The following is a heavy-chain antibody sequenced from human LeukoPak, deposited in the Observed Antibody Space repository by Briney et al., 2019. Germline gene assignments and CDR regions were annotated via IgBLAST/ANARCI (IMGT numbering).Heavy chain of an antibody. J-gene: IGHJ4*02. D-gene: IGHD6-19*01. Sequence: GGSLRLSCAASGFTFSSYAMYWVRQAPGKGLEWVSGIFGSGGSTHYADFVKGRFTISRDNSKNTVYLQMNSLRAEDTAVYYCAKTTTGYSSGRFPGWPVDNWGQGTLVTVSS. V-gene: IGHV3-23*01. CDR2: IFGSGGST. CDR3: AKTTTGYSSGRFPGWPVDN. CDR1: GFTFSSYA.